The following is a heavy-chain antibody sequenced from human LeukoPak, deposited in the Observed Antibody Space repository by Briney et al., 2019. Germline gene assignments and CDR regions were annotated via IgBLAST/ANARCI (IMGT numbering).Heavy chain of an antibody. J-gene: IGHJ4*02. V-gene: IGHV1-69*05. D-gene: IGHD2-15*01. Sequence: GASVKVSCKASGGTFSSYAISWVRQAPGQGLEWMGRIIPIFGTANYAQKFQGRVTITTDKSTSTAYMALSSLRSEDTAVYYCARDLGGSSGYWGQGTLVTVSS. CDR3: ARDLGGSSGY. CDR1: GGTFSSYA. CDR2: IIPIFGTA.